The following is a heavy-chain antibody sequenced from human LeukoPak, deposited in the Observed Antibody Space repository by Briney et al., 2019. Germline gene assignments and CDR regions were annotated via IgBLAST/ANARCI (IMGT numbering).Heavy chain of an antibody. CDR3: TRDSGVRFDP. Sequence: SETLSLTCTVSGVSISSYYWSWLRQPPGKGLEWIGYIYYSGSTNYNPSLKSRVTISVDTSKNQFSLKLSSVTAADTAVYYCTRDSGVRFDPWGQGTLVTVSS. CDR1: GVSISSYY. J-gene: IGHJ5*02. CDR2: IYYSGST. D-gene: IGHD2-2*01. V-gene: IGHV4-59*01.